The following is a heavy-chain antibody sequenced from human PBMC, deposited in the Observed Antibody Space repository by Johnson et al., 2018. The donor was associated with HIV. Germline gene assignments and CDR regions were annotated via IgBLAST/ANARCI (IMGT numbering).Heavy chain of an antibody. D-gene: IGHD3-16*02. J-gene: IGHJ3*02. CDR2: ISWNSGKI. CDR3: AKGSLVGPNDAFDI. V-gene: IGHV3-9*01. CDR1: GFTVSSNY. Sequence: VQLVESGGGLVQPGGSLRLSCAASGFTVSSNYMSWVRQAPGKGLEWVSAISWNSGKIDYADSVKGRFTISRDNAKNSLYLQMNSLRTEDTALYYCAKGSLVGPNDAFDIWGQGTMVTVSS.